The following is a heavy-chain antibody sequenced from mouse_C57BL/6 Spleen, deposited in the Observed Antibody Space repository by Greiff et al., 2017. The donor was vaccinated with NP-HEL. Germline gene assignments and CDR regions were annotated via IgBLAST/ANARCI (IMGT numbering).Heavy chain of an antibody. J-gene: IGHJ3*01. D-gene: IGHD1-1*01. CDR1: GYTFTSYW. CDR2: IHPNSGST. Sequence: QVQLQQPGAELVKPGASVKLSCKASGYTFTSYWMHWVKQRPGQGLEWIGMIHPNSGSTNYNEKFKSKATLTVDKSSSTAYMQLSSLTSEDSAVYYCARKEDYYGSWFAYWGQGTLVTVSA. V-gene: IGHV1-64*01. CDR3: ARKEDYYGSWFAY.